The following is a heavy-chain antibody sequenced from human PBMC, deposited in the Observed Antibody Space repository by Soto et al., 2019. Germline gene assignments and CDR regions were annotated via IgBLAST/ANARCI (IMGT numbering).Heavy chain of an antibody. V-gene: IGHV4-4*02. CDR1: GGSISSSNW. CDR2: IYHSGST. D-gene: IGHD3-10*01. J-gene: IGHJ6*02. Sequence: SETLSLTCAVSGGSISSSNWWSWVRQPPGKGLEWIGEIYHSGSTNYNPSLKSRVTISVDKSKNQFSLKLSSVTAADTAVYYCARETLITMVRGVRKNYYYYGMDVWGQGTTVTVSS. CDR3: ARETLITMVRGVRKNYYYYGMDV.